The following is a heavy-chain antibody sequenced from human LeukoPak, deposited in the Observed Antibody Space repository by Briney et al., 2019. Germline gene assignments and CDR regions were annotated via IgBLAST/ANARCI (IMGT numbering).Heavy chain of an antibody. V-gene: IGHV3-15*01. Sequence: GGSLRLSCAASGFTFSSYAMSWVRQAPGKGLEWVGHIKSKTDGGTADYAAPVKGRVIISRDDSKNMLYLQMNSLKTEDTAVYYCTTGAGVYWGQGTLVTVSS. CDR2: IKSKTDGGTA. CDR1: GFTFSSYA. CDR3: TTGAGVY. D-gene: IGHD3-10*01. J-gene: IGHJ4*02.